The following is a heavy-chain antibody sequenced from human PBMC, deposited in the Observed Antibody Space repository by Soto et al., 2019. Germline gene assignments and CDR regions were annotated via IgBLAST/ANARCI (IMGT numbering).Heavy chain of an antibody. Sequence: QVQLVQSGAEVRKPGASVKVSCNVTGYTFSGHYLHWVRQAPGQGLEWMGWINPKSGGTNYAQKFQDRVTMTADTSVSAASMELTSLRYDDTAVFYGARGLYSSPAYFFDSWGQGTLVTVSS. V-gene: IGHV1-2*02. CDR1: GYTFSGHY. CDR2: INPKSGGT. D-gene: IGHD6-13*01. J-gene: IGHJ4*02. CDR3: ARGLYSSPAYFFDS.